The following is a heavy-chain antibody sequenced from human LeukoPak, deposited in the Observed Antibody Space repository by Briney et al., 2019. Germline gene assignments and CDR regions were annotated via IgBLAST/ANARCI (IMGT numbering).Heavy chain of an antibody. CDR3: ARLALLTGYLRARWFDP. CDR1: GGSISSYY. Sequence: PSETLSLTCTVSGGSISSYYWSWIRQPPGKGLEWIGYIYYSGSTNYNPSLKSRVTISVDTSKNQFSLKLSSVTAADTAVYYCARLALLTGYLRARWFDPWGQGTLVTVSS. V-gene: IGHV4-59*01. J-gene: IGHJ5*02. D-gene: IGHD3-9*01. CDR2: IYYSGST.